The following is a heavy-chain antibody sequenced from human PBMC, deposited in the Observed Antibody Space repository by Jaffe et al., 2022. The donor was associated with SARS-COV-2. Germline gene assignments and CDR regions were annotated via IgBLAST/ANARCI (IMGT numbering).Heavy chain of an antibody. CDR1: GFTLSNFG. Sequence: EVHLVESGGGLVQSGGSLRLSCAASGFTLSNFGMNWVRQAPGKGLEWLSFIDGSSSVIYYADSVKGRFTVSRDNAQNSLYLQMNSLRDEDTAVYYCTRDNYAYFFDPWGQGALVTVSS. J-gene: IGHJ5*02. CDR3: TRDNYAYFFDP. V-gene: IGHV3-48*02. D-gene: IGHD2-2*01. CDR2: IDGSSSVI.